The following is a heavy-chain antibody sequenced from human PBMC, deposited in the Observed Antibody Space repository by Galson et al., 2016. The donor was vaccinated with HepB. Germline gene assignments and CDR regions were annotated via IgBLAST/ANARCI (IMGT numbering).Heavy chain of an antibody. V-gene: IGHV3-48*01. CDR1: GFSFSTYH. CDR2: ITTSSNTI. CDR3: ARDGGYAGSYSVGDAFDI. D-gene: IGHD1-26*01. Sequence: SLRLSCAASGFSFSTYHMNWVRQAPGKGLEWVSYITTSSNTIHYADSVKGRFTISRDNSKNTLYLQMNSLRAEDTAMYYCARDGGYAGSYSVGDAFDIWGQGTMVTVSS. J-gene: IGHJ3*02.